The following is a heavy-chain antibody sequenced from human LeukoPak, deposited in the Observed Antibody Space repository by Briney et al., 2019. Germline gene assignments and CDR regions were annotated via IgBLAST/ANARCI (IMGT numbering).Heavy chain of an antibody. J-gene: IGHJ6*03. CDR1: GGTISGYY. CDR2: IYYSGNT. Sequence: SETLSLTCTVSGGTISGYYWSWIRQPPGKGLEWIGYIYYSGNTNYNPSLKSRVTISVDVSKNQFSLKLSSVTSADTAVYYCARVDPCGDDCYSDYYYYMDVWGKGTTVTVSS. CDR3: ARVDPCGDDCYSDYYYYMDV. D-gene: IGHD2-21*01. V-gene: IGHV4-59*01.